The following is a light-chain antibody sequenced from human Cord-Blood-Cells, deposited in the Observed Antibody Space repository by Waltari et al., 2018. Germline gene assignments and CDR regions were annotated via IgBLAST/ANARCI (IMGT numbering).Light chain of an antibody. V-gene: IGKV2-28*01. CDR3: MQALQTPPWT. J-gene: IGKJ1*01. CDR1: QSLLHSNGYNY. Sequence: DIVMTQSPLSLPVTPGAPASISCRSSQSLLHSNGYNYLDWYLQKPGQSPQLLIYLCSNRAAGVPDRFSGSGSGTDFTLKISRVEAEDVGVYYCMQALQTPPWTFGQGTKVEIK. CDR2: LCS.